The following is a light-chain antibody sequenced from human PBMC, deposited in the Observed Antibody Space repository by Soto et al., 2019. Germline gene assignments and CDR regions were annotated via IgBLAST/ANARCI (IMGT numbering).Light chain of an antibody. Sequence: EIVLTQSPATLSLSPGERATLSCRASQSVSTYLAWYQQKPGQAPRLLIYDASNRATGIPARFSGSGSGTDFTLTISSLEPEDVATYYCQQNNNWPSFTFDPGTKVDMK. V-gene: IGKV3-11*01. CDR2: DAS. J-gene: IGKJ3*01. CDR1: QSVSTY. CDR3: QQNNNWPSFT.